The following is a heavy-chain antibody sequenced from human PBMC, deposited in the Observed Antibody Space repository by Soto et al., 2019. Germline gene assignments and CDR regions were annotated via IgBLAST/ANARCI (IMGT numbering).Heavy chain of an antibody. CDR2: IYFTGST. D-gene: IGHD6-19*01. V-gene: IGHV4-4*07. CDR3: SKEGSSLSSRPLDY. J-gene: IGHJ4*02. Sequence: SETLSLTCFVSGCSISGYYLTWIRQAAGKGLEWIGRIYFTGSTNYNAYRRSPISRSVDKSTHLFYLKRDSVAAADTYVYYCSKEGSSLSSRPLDYWGQGTLVTVSS. CDR1: GCSISGYY.